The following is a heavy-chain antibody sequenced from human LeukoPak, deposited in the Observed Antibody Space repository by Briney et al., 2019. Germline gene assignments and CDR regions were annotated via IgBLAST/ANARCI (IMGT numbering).Heavy chain of an antibody. D-gene: IGHD6-13*01. CDR3: ARDLEAARTYYFDY. CDR1: GFTFSSYE. Sequence: PGGSLRLTCAASGFTFSSYERNWVRQAPGKGLEWVSIISSAGTTYYADSVKGRFTISRDNSKNTVYLQVNSLRDEDTAVYYCARDLEAARTYYFDYWGQGTMVTVSS. V-gene: IGHV3-66*01. J-gene: IGHJ4*02. CDR2: ISSAGTT.